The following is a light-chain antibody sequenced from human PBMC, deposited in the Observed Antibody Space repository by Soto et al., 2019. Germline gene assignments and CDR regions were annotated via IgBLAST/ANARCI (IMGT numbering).Light chain of an antibody. CDR3: QQYASSVT. V-gene: IGKV3-20*01. CDR1: QSVSSSF. J-gene: IGKJ1*01. CDR2: GAS. Sequence: EIVLTQSPGSLSLSPGEGATLSCRASQSVSSSFFAWYQQKPGQAPSLIIYGASRRATSFPDRFSGSGSGTDFTVSISRLEPEDFAVYYCQQYASSVTFGQGTKVEIK.